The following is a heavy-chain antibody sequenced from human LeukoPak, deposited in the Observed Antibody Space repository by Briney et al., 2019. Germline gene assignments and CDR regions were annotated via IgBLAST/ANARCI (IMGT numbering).Heavy chain of an antibody. CDR2: INHSGST. CDR3: AKDPKVRGVLGMDV. Sequence: SETLSLTCAVYGGSFSGYYWSWIRQPPGKGLEWIGEINHSGSTNYNPSLKSRVTISVDTSKNQFSLKLSSVTAADTAVYYCAKDPKVRGVLGMDVWGKGTTVTVSS. J-gene: IGHJ6*04. D-gene: IGHD3-10*01. CDR1: GGSFSGYY. V-gene: IGHV4-34*01.